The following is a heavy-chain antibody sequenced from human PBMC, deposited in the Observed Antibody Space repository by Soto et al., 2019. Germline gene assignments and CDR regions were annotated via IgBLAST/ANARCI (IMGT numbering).Heavy chain of an antibody. V-gene: IGHV1-69*02. Sequence: SVKVSCKASGGTFSSYTISWVRQSPGQGLEWMGRIIPILGIANYAQKFQGRVTITADKSTSTAYMELSSLRSEDTAVYYGARSPFGPLDTRFDPWGQGTLVTVSS. J-gene: IGHJ5*02. CDR2: IIPILGIA. CDR1: GGTFSSYT. D-gene: IGHD2-2*01. CDR3: ARSPFGPLDTRFDP.